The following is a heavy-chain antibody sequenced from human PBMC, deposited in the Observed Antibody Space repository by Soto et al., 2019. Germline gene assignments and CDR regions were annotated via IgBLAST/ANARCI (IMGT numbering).Heavy chain of an antibody. V-gene: IGHV1-69*01. CDR1: GGTFSSYA. CDR3: ARASTIFGVVSPYYYYGMDV. D-gene: IGHD3-3*01. CDR2: IIPIFGTA. J-gene: IGHJ6*02. Sequence: VSCKASGGTFSSYAISWVRQAPGQGLEWMGGIIPIFGTANYAQKFQGRVTITADESTSTAYMELSSLRSEDTAVYYCARASTIFGVVSPYYYYGMDVWGQGTTVTVSS.